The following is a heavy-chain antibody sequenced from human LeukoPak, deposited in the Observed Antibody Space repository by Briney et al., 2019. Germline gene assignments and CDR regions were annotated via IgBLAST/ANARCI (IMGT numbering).Heavy chain of an antibody. CDR1: GYSISSGYY. CDR3: ARATLVGAADFDY. D-gene: IGHD1-26*01. J-gene: IGHJ4*02. V-gene: IGHV4-38-2*02. Sequence: PSETLSLTCTVSGYSISSGYYWGWIRQPPGKGLEWIGSIYHSGSTYYNPSLKSRVTISVDTSKNQFSLKLSSVTAADTAVYYCARATLVGAADFDYWGQGTLVTVSS. CDR2: IYHSGST.